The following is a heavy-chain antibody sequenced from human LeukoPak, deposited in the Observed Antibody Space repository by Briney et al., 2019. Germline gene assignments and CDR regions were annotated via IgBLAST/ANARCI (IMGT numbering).Heavy chain of an antibody. CDR2: ISSSSSYI. V-gene: IGHV3-21*01. D-gene: IGHD1-26*01. Sequence: GGSLRLSCAASGFTFSSYSMNWVRQAPGKGLEWVSSISSSSSYIYYADSVKGRFTISRDNAKNSLYLQMNSLRAEDTAVYYCAREVKELQRPFDYWGQGTLVTVSS. CDR1: GFTFSSYS. J-gene: IGHJ4*02. CDR3: AREVKELQRPFDY.